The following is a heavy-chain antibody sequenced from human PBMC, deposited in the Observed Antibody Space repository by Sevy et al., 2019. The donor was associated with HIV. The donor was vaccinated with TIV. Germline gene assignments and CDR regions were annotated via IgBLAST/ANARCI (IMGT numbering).Heavy chain of an antibody. J-gene: IGHJ5*02. CDR1: GLTFSSYA. CDR2: ISYDGSNK. V-gene: IGHV3-30-3*01. D-gene: IGHD3-9*01. Sequence: GGSLRLSCAASGLTFSSYAMHWVRQAPGKGLEWVAVISYDGSNKYYADSVKGRFTISRDNSKNTLYLQMNSLRAEDTAVYYCARDLNILTGYYNGGLDPWGQGTLVTVSS. CDR3: ARDLNILTGYYNGGLDP.